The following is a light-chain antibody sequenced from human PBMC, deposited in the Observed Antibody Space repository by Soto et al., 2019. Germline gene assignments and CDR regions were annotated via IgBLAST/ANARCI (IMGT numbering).Light chain of an antibody. CDR2: AAS. V-gene: IGKV1-8*01. CDR1: QGISSY. J-gene: IGKJ2*01. Sequence: AIRMTQSPSSFSASTGDRVTITCRASQGISSYLAWYQQKPGKAPKLLIYAASTLQSGVPSRFSGSGSGTDLTLTISCLQSEDFATYYCHQYYSYPPGTFGQGTKLEIK. CDR3: HQYYSYPPGT.